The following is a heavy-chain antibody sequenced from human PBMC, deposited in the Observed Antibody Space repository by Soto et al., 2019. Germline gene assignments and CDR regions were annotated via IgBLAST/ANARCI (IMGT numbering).Heavy chain of an antibody. CDR2: IYYSGST. V-gene: IGHV4-59*01. CDR3: ARSWGYYFDY. D-gene: IGHD3-16*01. J-gene: IGHJ4*02. Sequence: QVQLQESGPGLVKPSETLSLTCTVSGGSISSYYWSWIRQPPGKGLEWIGYIYYSGSTNHNPSLKRRVTIAVDTSKNQFSLKLSSVTAADTAVYYCARSWGYYFDYWGQGTLVTVSS. CDR1: GGSISSYY.